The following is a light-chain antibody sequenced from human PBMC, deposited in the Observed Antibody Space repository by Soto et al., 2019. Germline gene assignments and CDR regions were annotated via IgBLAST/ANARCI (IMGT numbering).Light chain of an antibody. CDR1: QGISNY. CDR2: AAS. J-gene: IGKJ1*01. V-gene: IGKV1-27*01. Sequence: DIEMTQSPSSLSASVRDRVTITCRASQGISNYLAWYQQKPGKVPKLLIYAASTLQSGVPSRFSGSGSWTDFTPTISSLQPEDVATYYGQKYDSAPWTFGQGTKVEIK. CDR3: QKYDSAPWT.